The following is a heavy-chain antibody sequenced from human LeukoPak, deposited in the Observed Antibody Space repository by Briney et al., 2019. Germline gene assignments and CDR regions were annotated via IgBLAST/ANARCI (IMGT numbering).Heavy chain of an antibody. J-gene: IGHJ6*03. V-gene: IGHV1-69*05. CDR1: GGTFSSYA. Sequence: SVKVSCKASGGTFSSYAISRVRQAPGQGLEWMGRIIPIFGTANYAQKFQCRVTITTDESTSTAYMELSSLRSEDTAVYSCAREVRGYSYGYYYMDVWGKGTTVTVSS. CDR3: AREVRGYSYGYYYMDV. D-gene: IGHD5-18*01. CDR2: IIPIFGTA.